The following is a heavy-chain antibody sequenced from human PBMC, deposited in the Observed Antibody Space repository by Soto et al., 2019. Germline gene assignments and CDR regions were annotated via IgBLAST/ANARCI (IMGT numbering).Heavy chain of an antibody. J-gene: IGHJ4*02. CDR2: ISSSGST. V-gene: IGHV4-39*02. CDR3: ARDKITGLFDY. D-gene: IGHD2-8*02. Sequence: SETLSLTCTVSGVSISSSSYYWGWIRQPPGKGLEWIGSISSSGSTYYKPSLKSRVAMSVDTSKNQFSLKLTSVTAADTAVYYCARDKITGLFDYWGQGTLVTVS. CDR1: GVSISSSSYY.